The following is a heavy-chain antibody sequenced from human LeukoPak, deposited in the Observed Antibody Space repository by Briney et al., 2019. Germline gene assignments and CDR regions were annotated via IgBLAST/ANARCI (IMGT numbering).Heavy chain of an antibody. CDR3: ARAKVVVPAASWYYYYGMDV. CDR1: GGSISGGDYY. CDR2: IYYSGST. D-gene: IGHD2-2*01. V-gene: IGHV4-30-4*01. J-gene: IGHJ6*02. Sequence: PSETLSLTCTASGGSISGGDYYWSWIRQPPGKGLEWIGYIYYSGSTYYNPSLKSRVTISVDTSKNQFSLKLSSVTAADTAVYYCARAKVVVPAASWYYYYGMDVWGQGTTVTVSS.